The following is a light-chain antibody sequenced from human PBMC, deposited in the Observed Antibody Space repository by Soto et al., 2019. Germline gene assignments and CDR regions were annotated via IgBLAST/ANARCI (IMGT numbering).Light chain of an antibody. CDR3: QQYNTWPQT. CDR2: GTS. V-gene: IGKV3-15*01. Sequence: VMTQSPATLSVSPGERAALSCRASQSVSSSLAWYQQRPGQAPRLLIYGTSTRATGIPARFYGSGSGTEFTLTISSLQSEDFAVYFCQQYNTWPQTFGQGTKVEIK. CDR1: QSVSSS. J-gene: IGKJ1*01.